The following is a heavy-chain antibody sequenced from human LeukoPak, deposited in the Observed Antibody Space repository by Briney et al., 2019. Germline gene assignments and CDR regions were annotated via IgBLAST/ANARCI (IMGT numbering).Heavy chain of an antibody. CDR3: AKVAYYDSSEDY. Sequence: HPGGSLRLSCAASGFTFSSYAMSWVRQAPGKGLEWVSAISGSGGSTYYADSVRGRFTISRDNSKNTLYLQMNSLRAEDTAVYYCAKVAYYDSSEDYWGQGTLVTVSS. CDR2: ISGSGGST. V-gene: IGHV3-23*01. CDR1: GFTFSSYA. J-gene: IGHJ4*02. D-gene: IGHD3-22*01.